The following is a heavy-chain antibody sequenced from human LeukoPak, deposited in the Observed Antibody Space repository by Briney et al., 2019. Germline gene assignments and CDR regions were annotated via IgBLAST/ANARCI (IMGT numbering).Heavy chain of an antibody. CDR3: AKALRYFDWLPIDY. J-gene: IGHJ4*02. V-gene: IGHV3-23*01. CDR1: GFTFSGYA. Sequence: GGSLRLSCAASGFTFSGYAMSWVRQAPGKGLEWVSAISGSGGSTYYADSVKGRFTISRDNSKNTLYLQMNSLRAEDTAVYYCAKALRYFDWLPIDYWGQGTLVTVSS. CDR2: ISGSGGST. D-gene: IGHD3-9*01.